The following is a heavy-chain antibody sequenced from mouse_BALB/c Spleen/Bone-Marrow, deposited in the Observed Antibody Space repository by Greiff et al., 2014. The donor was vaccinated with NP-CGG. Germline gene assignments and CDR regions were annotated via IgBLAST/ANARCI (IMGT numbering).Heavy chain of an antibody. Sequence: QVQLKQSGAELVRPGASVKLSCKASGYTFTNYWISWVKQRPGQGLEWIGNIYPSDSYTNYNQKFKDKATLTVDKSSSTAYMQLSSPTSEDSAVYYCTRWLPYAMDYWGQGTSVTVSS. CDR3: TRWLPYAMDY. CDR2: IYPSDSYT. CDR1: GYTFTNYW. V-gene: IGHV1-69*02. J-gene: IGHJ4*01. D-gene: IGHD2-2*01.